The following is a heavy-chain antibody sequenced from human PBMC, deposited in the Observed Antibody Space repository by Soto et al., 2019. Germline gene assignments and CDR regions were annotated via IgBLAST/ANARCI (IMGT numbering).Heavy chain of an antibody. J-gene: IGHJ6*02. CDR1: GGSISSYY. CDR3: ARARNDSWSGYYPSYYYYGMDV. D-gene: IGHD3-3*01. CDR2: IYYSGST. Sequence: SETLSLTCTVSGGSISSYYWSWIRQPPGKGLEWIGYIYYSGSTNYNPSLKSRVTISVDTSKNQFSLKLSSVTAADTAVYYCARARNDSWSGYYPSYYYYGMDVWGQGTTVTVSS. V-gene: IGHV4-59*01.